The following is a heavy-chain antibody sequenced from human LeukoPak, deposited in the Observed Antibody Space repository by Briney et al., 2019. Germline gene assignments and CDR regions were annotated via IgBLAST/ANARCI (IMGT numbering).Heavy chain of an antibody. CDR2: INTNTGNP. V-gene: IGHV7-4-1*02. CDR3: ATDLKKGDSGCFDY. Sequence: ASVKVSCKASGYTFTSSALNWVRQAPGQGLERMGWINTNTGNPTYAQGFTGRFVFSLDTSVSTAYLQISSLKAEDTAVYYCATDLKKGDSGCFDYWGQGTLVTVSS. D-gene: IGHD6-19*01. J-gene: IGHJ4*02. CDR1: GYTFTSSA.